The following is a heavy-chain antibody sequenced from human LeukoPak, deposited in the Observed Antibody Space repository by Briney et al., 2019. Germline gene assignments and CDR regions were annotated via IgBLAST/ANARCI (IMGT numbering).Heavy chain of an antibody. V-gene: IGHV4-39*01. CDR1: GGSISSSSYY. D-gene: IGHD3-22*01. J-gene: IGHJ3*02. CDR3: ARHPRITMIVIGAFDI. CDR2: IYYSGST. Sequence: SETLSLTCTVSGGSISSSSYYWGWIRQPPGKGLEWIGSIYYSGSTYYNPSLKSRVTISVDTSKNQFSLKLSSVTAADTAVYYCARHPRITMIVIGAFDIWGQGTMVAVSS.